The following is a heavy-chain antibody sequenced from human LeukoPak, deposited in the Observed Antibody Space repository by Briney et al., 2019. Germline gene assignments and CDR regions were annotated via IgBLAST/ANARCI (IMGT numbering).Heavy chain of an antibody. CDR3: ARLITYYDILTGYLPIWFDP. V-gene: IGHV4-39*01. D-gene: IGHD3-9*01. Sequence: SETLSLTCTVSGGSISSYYWSWIRQPPGKGLEWIGSIYYSGSTYYNPSLKSRVTISVDTSKNQFSLTLSSVTAADTAVYYCARLITYYDILTGYLPIWFDPWGQGTLVTVSS. CDR2: IYYSGST. CDR1: GGSISSYY. J-gene: IGHJ5*02.